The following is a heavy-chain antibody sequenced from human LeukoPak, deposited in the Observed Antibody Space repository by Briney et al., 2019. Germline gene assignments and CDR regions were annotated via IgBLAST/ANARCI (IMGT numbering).Heavy chain of an antibody. CDR3: ARGLTGYYPYYFDY. Sequence: GGSLRLSCAASGFTFSRYWMHWVRQAPGKGLMWVSRISPDGSTTLYADSVKGRFTISRDNAKNSLYLQMNSLRAEDTAVYYCARGLTGYYPYYFDYWGQGTLVTVSS. J-gene: IGHJ4*02. V-gene: IGHV3-74*03. CDR1: GFTFSRYW. CDR2: ISPDGSTT. D-gene: IGHD3-9*01.